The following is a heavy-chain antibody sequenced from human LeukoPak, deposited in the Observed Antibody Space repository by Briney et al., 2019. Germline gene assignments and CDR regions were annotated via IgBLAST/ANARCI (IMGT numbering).Heavy chain of an antibody. CDR3: TSPLRYSSGWIGFDP. Sequence: GRSLRLSCTASGFTFGDYAMSWFRQAPGKGLEWVGFIRSKAYGGTTEYAASVKGRFTISRDDSKSIAYLQMNSLKTEDTAVYYCTSPLRYSSGWIGFDPWGQGTLVTVSS. J-gene: IGHJ5*02. CDR2: IRSKAYGGTT. CDR1: GFTFGDYA. V-gene: IGHV3-49*03. D-gene: IGHD6-19*01.